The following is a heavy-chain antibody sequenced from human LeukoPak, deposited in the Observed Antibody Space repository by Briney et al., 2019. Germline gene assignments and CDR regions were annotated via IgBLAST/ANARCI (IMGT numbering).Heavy chain of an antibody. J-gene: IGHJ5*02. V-gene: IGHV4-34*01. CDR2: INRSGST. D-gene: IGHD3-3*01. CDR3: ARSPYYDFWSGYRTINWFDP. CDR1: GGSFSGYY. Sequence: SETLSLTCAVYGGSFSGYYWSWIRQPPGKGLEWIGEINRSGSTNYNPSLKSRVTISVDTSKNQFSLKLSSVTAADTAVYYCARSPYYDFWSGYRTINWFDPWGQGTLVTVSS.